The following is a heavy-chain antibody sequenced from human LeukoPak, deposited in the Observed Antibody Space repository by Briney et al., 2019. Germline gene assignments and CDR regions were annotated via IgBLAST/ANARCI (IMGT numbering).Heavy chain of an antibody. V-gene: IGHV4-34*01. CDR3: ARALITMVRGVINWFDP. J-gene: IGHJ5*02. D-gene: IGHD3-10*01. Sequence: SETLSLTCAVYGGSFSGYYWSWIRQPPGKGLEWIGEINHSGSTNYNPSLKSRVTISVDTSKNQFSLKLSSVTAADTAVYYCARALITMVRGVINWFDPWSQGTLVTVSS. CDR1: GGSFSGYY. CDR2: INHSGST.